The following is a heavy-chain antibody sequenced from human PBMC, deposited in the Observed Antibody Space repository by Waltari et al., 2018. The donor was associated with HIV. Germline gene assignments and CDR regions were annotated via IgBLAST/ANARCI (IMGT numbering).Heavy chain of an antibody. D-gene: IGHD2-15*01. CDR2: INQDGSGS. J-gene: IGHJ4*02. Sequence: EVEVVESGGGLVQPGGSLRLSWAVSGFPFRSSWMSWVRQAPGKGRRVVANINQDGSGSFYVGSLDGRITISRDNTKNLLYLQMNSLRAEDTAVYYCASEGGRDCSGGSCYIDYWGQGTLVTVSS. CDR1: GFPFRSSW. CDR3: ASEGGRDCSGGSCYIDY. V-gene: IGHV3-7*01.